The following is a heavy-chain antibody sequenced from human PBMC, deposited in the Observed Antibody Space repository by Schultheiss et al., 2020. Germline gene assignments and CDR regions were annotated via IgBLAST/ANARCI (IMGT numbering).Heavy chain of an antibody. J-gene: IGHJ4*02. D-gene: IGHD6-6*01. V-gene: IGHV4-39*07. Sequence: SQTLSLTCSVSRGSIVSSSDYWAWLRQPPGKGLEWIGSIYYSGTTYYKPSLKSRVTISVDTSRNQFSLKLSSVTAADTAVYYCARYFEYSSMELDYWGQGTLVTVSS. CDR3: ARYFEYSSMELDY. CDR1: RGSIVSSSDY. CDR2: IYYSGTT.